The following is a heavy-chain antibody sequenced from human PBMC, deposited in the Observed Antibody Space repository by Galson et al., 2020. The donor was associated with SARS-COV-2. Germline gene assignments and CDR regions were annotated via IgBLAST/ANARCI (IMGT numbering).Heavy chain of an antibody. CDR3: AKDLGYDILAFYYFDY. CDR2: ISGSGGST. J-gene: IGHJ4*02. Sequence: GGSLRLSCAASGFTFSSYAMSWVRQAPGKGLEWVSAISGSGGSTYYADSVKGRFTISRDNSKNTLYLQMNSLRAEDTAVYYCAKDLGYDILAFYYFDYWGQGTLVTVSS. V-gene: IGHV3-23*01. CDR1: GFTFSSYA. D-gene: IGHD3-9*01.